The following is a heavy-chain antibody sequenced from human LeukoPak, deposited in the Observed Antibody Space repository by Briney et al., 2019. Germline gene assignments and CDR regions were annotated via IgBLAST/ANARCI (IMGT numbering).Heavy chain of an antibody. V-gene: IGHV1-18*01. CDR1: GYSFTNYG. J-gene: IGHJ4*02. Sequence: ASVKVSCKASGYSFTNYGISWVRQAPGQGLEWMGWISPYNGNTNYAQKFQGRVTVTTDTSTSTAYMELRSLRSDDTAVYYCTRTVLDCTNGVCYDYWGQGTQVTVSS. CDR3: TRTVLDCTNGVCYDY. D-gene: IGHD2-8*01. CDR2: ISPYNGNT.